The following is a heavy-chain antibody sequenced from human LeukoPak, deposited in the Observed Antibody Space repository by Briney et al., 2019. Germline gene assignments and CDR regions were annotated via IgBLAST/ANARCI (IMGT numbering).Heavy chain of an antibody. V-gene: IGHV4-39*07. D-gene: IGHD6-13*01. CDR3: ARDALGITAAGVY. CDR1: GGSISSSSYY. CDR2: IYYSGST. Sequence: SETLSLTCTVSGGSISSSSYYWGWIRQPPGKGLEWIGSIYYSGSTNYNPSLKSRVTISVDTSKNQFSLKLSSVSAADTAVYYCARDALGITAAGVYWGQGTLVTVSS. J-gene: IGHJ4*02.